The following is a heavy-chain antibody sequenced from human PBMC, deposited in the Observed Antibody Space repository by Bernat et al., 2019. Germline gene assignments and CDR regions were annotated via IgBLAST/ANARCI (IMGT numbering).Heavy chain of an antibody. V-gene: IGHV4-31*03. J-gene: IGHJ6*02. CDR3: AGEGGGRGYDSDYYYGMDV. D-gene: IGHD5-12*01. CDR2: IYYSGST. Sequence: QVQLQESGPGLVKPSQTLSLTCTVSGGSISSGGYYWSWIRQHPGKGLEWIGYIYYSGSTYYNPSRKGGVTISVDTSKTQFSLKLSSVTAADTAVYYCAGEGGGRGYDSDYYYGMDVWGQGTTVTVSS. CDR1: GGSISSGGYY.